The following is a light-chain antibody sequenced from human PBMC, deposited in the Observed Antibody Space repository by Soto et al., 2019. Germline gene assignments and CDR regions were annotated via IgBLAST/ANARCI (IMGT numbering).Light chain of an antibody. V-gene: IGKV3D-15*01. CDR2: GAA. CDR1: ESVNNIY. Sequence: EKVLTQSAGSLSLYRGEIATLSCRVRESVNNIYLSGYQQKPGQAPRLLIFGAASSATGIPNRFSGSGSGTEFTLIIISLQSEDFAVYYCQKYNDWQLTFGGGTKAAI. CDR3: QKYNDWQLT. J-gene: IGKJ4*01.